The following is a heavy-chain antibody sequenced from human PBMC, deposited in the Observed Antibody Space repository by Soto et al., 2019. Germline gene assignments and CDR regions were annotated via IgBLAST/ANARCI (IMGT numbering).Heavy chain of an antibody. CDR2: IYSDESST. CDR3: ARGEYCTVTSCHGYGSGD. CDR1: GFTFSRYW. Sequence: EVQLVESGGGLVQPGGSLRLSCAVSGFTFSRYWMHWVRQAPGKGLVWVSRIYSDESSTSYADSVKGRFTISRDNAKNTLYLKMNSLRAEDTAVYSCARGEYCTVTSCHGYGSGDWGQGTLVTVSS. J-gene: IGHJ4*02. D-gene: IGHD3-10*01. V-gene: IGHV3-74*01.